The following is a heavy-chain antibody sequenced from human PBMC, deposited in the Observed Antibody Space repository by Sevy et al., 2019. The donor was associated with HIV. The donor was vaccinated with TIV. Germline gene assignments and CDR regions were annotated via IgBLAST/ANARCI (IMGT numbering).Heavy chain of an antibody. CDR2: ISWNDDQ. CDR3: ADRGGAHYYDSSGYYTRAEYFEH. J-gene: IGHJ1*01. V-gene: IGHV2-5*01. CDR1: GFSLSTSGVG. Sequence: SGPTLVNPTQTLTLTCTFSGFSLSTSGVGVGWIRQPPGKALEWLEVISWNDDQRYSPSLKSRLTITKDTSKNQVVLTMTNMDPADTATYYCADRGGAHYYDSSGYYTRAEYFEHWGQGTLVTVSS. D-gene: IGHD3-22*01.